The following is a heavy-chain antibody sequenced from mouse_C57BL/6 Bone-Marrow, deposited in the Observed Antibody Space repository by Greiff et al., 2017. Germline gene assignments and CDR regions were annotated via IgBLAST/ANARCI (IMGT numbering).Heavy chain of an antibody. J-gene: IGHJ3*01. V-gene: IGHV6-3*01. Sequence: EVMLVESGGGLVQPGGSMKLSCVASGFTFSNYWMNWVRQSPEKGLEWVAQIRLKSDNYATHYAESVKGRFTISRDDSKTSVYLHMNNLRAEDTGIYYCTVYYYGSSSFAYWGQGTLVTVYA. CDR1: GFTFSNYW. CDR2: IRLKSDNYAT. D-gene: IGHD1-1*01. CDR3: TVYYYGSSSFAY.